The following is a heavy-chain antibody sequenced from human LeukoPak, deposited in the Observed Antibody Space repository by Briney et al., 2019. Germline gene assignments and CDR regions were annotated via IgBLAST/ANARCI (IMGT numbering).Heavy chain of an antibody. CDR3: AKDRGVWAFDI. CDR1: GITLSSYD. V-gene: IGHV3-30-3*01. Sequence: PGRSLRLSCAASGITLSSYDMHWGRQAPRKALEWVAVISYDGSNKDYADSVKGRFTISRDNSKNTLDLQMNSLRAEDTAVYYCAKDRGVWAFDIWGQGTMVTVSS. J-gene: IGHJ3*02. CDR2: ISYDGSNK. D-gene: IGHD3-10*01.